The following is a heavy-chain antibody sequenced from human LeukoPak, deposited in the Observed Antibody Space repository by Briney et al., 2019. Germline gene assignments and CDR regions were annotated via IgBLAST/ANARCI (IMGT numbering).Heavy chain of an antibody. J-gene: IGHJ4*02. CDR1: GFRFDDYA. D-gene: IGHD3-10*01. CDR2: ISWNSGSI. Sequence: GGSLRLSCAASGFRFDDYAMHWVRQAPGKGLEWVSSISWNSGSIGYADSVKGRFTISRDNAKNSLYLQMSSLRVEDTALYYCAKSHTPGSGSYMYYFDYWGQGTLVTVSS. V-gene: IGHV3-9*01. CDR3: AKSHTPGSGSYMYYFDY.